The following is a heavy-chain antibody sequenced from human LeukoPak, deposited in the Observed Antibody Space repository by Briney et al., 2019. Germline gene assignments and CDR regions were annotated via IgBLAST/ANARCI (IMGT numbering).Heavy chain of an antibody. CDR2: IRYDGSNK. CDR1: GFTFSSYG. CDR3: AKDPVWARGVIGRGEIDY. Sequence: GGSLRLSCAASGFTFSSYGMHWVRQAPGKGLEWVAFIRYDGSNKYYADSVKGRFTISRDNSKNTLYLQMNSLRAEDTAVYYCAKDPVWARGVIGRGEIDYWGQGTLVTVSS. J-gene: IGHJ4*02. D-gene: IGHD3-10*01. V-gene: IGHV3-30*02.